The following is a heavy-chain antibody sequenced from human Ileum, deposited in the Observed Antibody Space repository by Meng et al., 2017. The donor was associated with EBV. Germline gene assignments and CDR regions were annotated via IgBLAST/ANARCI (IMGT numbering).Heavy chain of an antibody. J-gene: IGHJ4*02. CDR2: IKDKNSGGTI. CDR3: STDRPEVGAGEFDY. CDR1: GFTFTNAW. V-gene: IGHV3-15*01. D-gene: IGHD1-26*01. Sequence: EVQLXXXXXGLVXPXXXLRLXXXASGFTFTNAWMSWVRQAPGKGLEWVARIKDKNSGGTIDYAAPVKGRFTISRDDSKNTLSLQMNSLQTEDTAVYYCSTDRPEVGAGEFDYWGQGTLVTVSS.